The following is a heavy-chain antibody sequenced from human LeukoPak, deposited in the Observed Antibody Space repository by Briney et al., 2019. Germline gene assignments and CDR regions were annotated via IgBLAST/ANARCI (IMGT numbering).Heavy chain of an antibody. D-gene: IGHD2-15*01. CDR1: AGSISSGDYY. CDR3: ARVTYCSGGSCYGDFDY. V-gene: IGHV4-30-4*01. Sequence: PSETLSLTCTVSAGSISSGDYYWSWIRQPPGKGLEWIGYIYYSGSTYYNPSLKSRVTISVDTSKNQFSLKLSSVTAADTAVYYCARVTYCSGGSCYGDFDYWGQGTLVTVSS. CDR2: IYYSGST. J-gene: IGHJ4*02.